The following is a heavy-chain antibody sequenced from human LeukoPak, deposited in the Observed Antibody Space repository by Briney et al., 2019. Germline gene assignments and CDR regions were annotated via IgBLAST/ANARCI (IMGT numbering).Heavy chain of an antibody. CDR3: ATGLGATYAYYFDY. Sequence: ASVKVSCKVSGYTLTELSMHWVRQAPGKGLECMGGFDPEDGETIYAQKFQGRVTMTEDTSTDTAYMELSSLRSEDTAVYYCATGLGATYAYYFDYWGQGTLVTVSS. D-gene: IGHD1-26*01. CDR1: GYTLTELS. J-gene: IGHJ4*02. V-gene: IGHV1-24*01. CDR2: FDPEDGET.